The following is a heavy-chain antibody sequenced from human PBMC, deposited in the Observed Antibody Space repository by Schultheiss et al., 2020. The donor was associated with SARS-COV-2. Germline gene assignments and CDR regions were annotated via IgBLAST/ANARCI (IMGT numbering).Heavy chain of an antibody. V-gene: IGHV3-64*04. D-gene: IGHD3-3*01. Sequence: GGSLRLSCAASGFTFSSYAMHWVRQAPGKGLEYVSAISSNGGSTYYADSVKGRFTISRDNSKNTLYLQMNSLRAEDTAVYYCARDNYDFSSDYYDIFDYWGQGTLVTVSS. CDR1: GFTFSSYA. J-gene: IGHJ4*02. CDR2: ISSNGGST. CDR3: ARDNYDFSSDYYDIFDY.